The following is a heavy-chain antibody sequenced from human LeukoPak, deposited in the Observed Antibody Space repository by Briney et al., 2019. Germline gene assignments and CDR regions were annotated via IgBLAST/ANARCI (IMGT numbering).Heavy chain of an antibody. Sequence: GASVKVSCKASGYTFTCYDINWVRQATGQGLEWMGWMNPNSGNTGYAQKFQGRVTMTRNTSISTAYMELRSLRSDDTAVYYCARGPPWSTAMVNPQDFDYWGQGTLVTVSS. D-gene: IGHD5-18*01. CDR1: GYTFTCYD. CDR3: ARGPPWSTAMVNPQDFDY. V-gene: IGHV1-8*01. CDR2: MNPNSGNT. J-gene: IGHJ4*02.